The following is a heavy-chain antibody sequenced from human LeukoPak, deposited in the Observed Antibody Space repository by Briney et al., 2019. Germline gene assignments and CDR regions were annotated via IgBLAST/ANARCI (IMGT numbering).Heavy chain of an antibody. J-gene: IGHJ6*03. CDR3: AGRLTDHQLLYGSDYMDV. CDR1: GGTFSSYA. V-gene: IGHV1-69*13. D-gene: IGHD2-2*02. CDR2: IIPIFGTA. Sequence: GASVKVSCKASGGTFSSYAISWVRQAPGQGLEWMGGIIPIFGTANYAQKFQGRVTITADESTSTAYMELSSLRSEDTAVYYCAGRLTDHQLLYGSDYMDVWGKGTTVTVSS.